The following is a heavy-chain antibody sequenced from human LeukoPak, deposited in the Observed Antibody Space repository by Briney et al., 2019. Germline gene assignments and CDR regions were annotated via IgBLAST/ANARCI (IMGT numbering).Heavy chain of an antibody. V-gene: IGHV3-33*06. Sequence: GGSLRLSCAASGFTFSSYGMHWVRQAPGKGLEWVAVIWYDGSNKYYADSVKGRFTISRDYSKNTLYLQMNSLRAEDTAVYYCAKDLGEGAYSYGWDAFDIWGQGTMVTVSS. J-gene: IGHJ3*02. CDR1: GFTFSSYG. CDR3: AKDLGEGAYSYGWDAFDI. CDR2: IWYDGSNK. D-gene: IGHD5-18*01.